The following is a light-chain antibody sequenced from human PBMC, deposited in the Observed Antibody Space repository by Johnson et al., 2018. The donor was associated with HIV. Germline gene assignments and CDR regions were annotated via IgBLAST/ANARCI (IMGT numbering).Light chain of an antibody. CDR2: ENN. Sequence: QSVLTQPPSVSAAPGQKVTISCSGSNSNIGNNYVSWYQHLPGTGPKLLMYENNKRPSGIPDRFSGSKSGTSATLGITGLQTGDEADSYCGTWESSLSAPYVFGTGTKVTVL. CDR3: GTWESSLSAPYV. J-gene: IGLJ1*01. CDR1: NSNIGNNY. V-gene: IGLV1-51*02.